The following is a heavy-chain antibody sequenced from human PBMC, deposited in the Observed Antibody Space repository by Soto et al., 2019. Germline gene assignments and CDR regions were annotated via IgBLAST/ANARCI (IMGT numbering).Heavy chain of an antibody. Sequence: SSVKVACKASGGTFSSYTISWVRQAPGQGLEWMGRIIPILGIANYAQKFQGRVTITADKSTSTAYMELSSLRSEDTAVYYCARVPYGDYESHFDIWGQGTMVTVSS. CDR2: IIPILGIA. J-gene: IGHJ3*02. CDR1: GGTFSSYT. V-gene: IGHV1-69*02. D-gene: IGHD4-17*01. CDR3: ARVPYGDYESHFDI.